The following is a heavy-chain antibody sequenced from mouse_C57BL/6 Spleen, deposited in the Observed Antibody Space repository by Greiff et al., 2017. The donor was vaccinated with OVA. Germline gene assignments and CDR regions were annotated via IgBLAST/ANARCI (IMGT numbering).Heavy chain of an antibody. D-gene: IGHD1-1*01. CDR2: IHPNSGST. J-gene: IGHJ4*01. CDR1: GYTFTSYW. CDR3: ARGFEFITTGGFAMDY. V-gene: IGHV1-64*01. Sequence: QVQLKQPGAELVKPGASVKLSCKASGYTFTSYWMHWVKQRPGQGLEWIGMIHPNSGSTNYNEKFKSKATLTVDKSSSTAYMQLSSLTSEDSAVYYCARGFEFITTGGFAMDYWGQGTSVTVSS.